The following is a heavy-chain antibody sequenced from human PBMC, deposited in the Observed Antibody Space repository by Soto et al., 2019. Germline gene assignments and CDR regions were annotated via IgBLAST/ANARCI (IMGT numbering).Heavy chain of an antibody. J-gene: IGHJ4*02. CDR1: GFTFSTYA. D-gene: IGHD3-22*01. CDR3: AKVMYYYDTSVYYYFEY. V-gene: IGHV3-23*01. Sequence: GGSLRLSCAASGFTFSTYAMGWVRQAPGKGLEWVSTIIASGGSSTYYADSVNGRFTISRDNSKNTLYLQMNSLRAEDTAVYYCAKVMYYYDTSVYYYFEYWGQGTQVTVSS. CDR2: IIASGGSST.